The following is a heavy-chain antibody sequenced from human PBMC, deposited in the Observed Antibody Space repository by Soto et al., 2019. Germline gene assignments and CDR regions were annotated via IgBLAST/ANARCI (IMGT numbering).Heavy chain of an antibody. D-gene: IGHD3-22*01. CDR2: INTYNGNT. V-gene: IGHV1-18*01. CDR3: AREAKYSDSSGDGLDYYGMDV. CDR1: GYTFTNYG. J-gene: IGHJ6*02. Sequence: ASVKVSCKASGYTFTNYGISWVRQAPGQGLEWMGWINTYNGNTNHAQKLQGRVTMTTDTSTSTAYMELSSLRSEDTAVYYCAREAKYSDSSGDGLDYYGMDVWG.